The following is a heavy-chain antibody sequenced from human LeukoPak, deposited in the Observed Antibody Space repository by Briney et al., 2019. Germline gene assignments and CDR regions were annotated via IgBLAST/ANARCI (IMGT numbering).Heavy chain of an antibody. V-gene: IGHV1-2*02. Sequence: ASVKVSCKASGYTFAGYYIHWVRQAPGQGLEWMGWISPHSGGTNYAQKFQDRVTMTRDTSISTAYMELSRLRSDDTAVYYCARDGGDGYNPDRPTDWGQGTLVTVSS. CDR2: ISPHSGGT. CDR1: GYTFAGYY. J-gene: IGHJ4*02. CDR3: ARDGGDGYNPDRPTD. D-gene: IGHD5-24*01.